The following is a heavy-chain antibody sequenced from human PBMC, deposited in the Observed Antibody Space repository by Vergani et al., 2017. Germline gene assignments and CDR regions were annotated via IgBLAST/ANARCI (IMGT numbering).Heavy chain of an antibody. CDR3: AFTESSASCINRVWITPETGSWFDP. CDR2: ITPLNGNT. D-gene: IGHD2-2*01. V-gene: IGHV1-45*02. J-gene: IGHJ5*02. Sequence: QMQLVQSGAEVKKTGSSVKVSCKASGYTFTYRYLHWVRQAPGQALEWMGWITPLNGNTNYAQKIQDRVTITRDRCMRTAYMELTSLSSEDTAMYYCAFTESSASCINRVWITPETGSWFDPWGQGSLVTVSS. CDR1: GYTFTYRY.